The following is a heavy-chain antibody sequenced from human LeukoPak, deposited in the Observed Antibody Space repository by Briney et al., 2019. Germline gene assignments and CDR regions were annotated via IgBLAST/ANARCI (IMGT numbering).Heavy chain of an antibody. D-gene: IGHD2-2*01. J-gene: IGHJ2*01. V-gene: IGHV4-59*01. CDR1: GGSISSYY. CDR3: AGSVRGYCSSTSCYAVWYFDL. CDR2: IYYSGTT. Sequence: SETLSLTCPVSGGSISSYYWSWIRQPPGKGLEWIGYIYYSGTTNYNPSLKSRVTISVDTSKNQFSLKLSSVTAADTAVYYCAGSVRGYCSSTSCYAVWYFDLWGRGTVVTVSS.